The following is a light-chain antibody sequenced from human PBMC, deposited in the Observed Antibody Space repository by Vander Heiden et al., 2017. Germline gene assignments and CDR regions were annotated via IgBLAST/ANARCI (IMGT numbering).Light chain of an antibody. CDR3: QKYDSAPYT. V-gene: IGKV1-27*01. J-gene: IGKJ2*01. CDR2: AAS. Sequence: DIQMTHSPSSLSASVGDRVTITCRASQGISTYLDWYQQKPGKAPKLLIYAASTLQSGVPSRFSGSGSGTDFTLTISSLQPEDVATYYCQKYDSAPYTFAQGTELEIK. CDR1: QGISTY.